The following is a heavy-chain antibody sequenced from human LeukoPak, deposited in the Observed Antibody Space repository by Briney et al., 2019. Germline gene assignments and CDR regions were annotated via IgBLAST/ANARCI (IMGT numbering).Heavy chain of an antibody. CDR1: GYTFTDYY. J-gene: IGHJ4*02. CDR2: INPNSGDT. CDR3: AREVGSGGSGTYYHFDY. D-gene: IGHD1-26*01. Sequence: ASVKVSCKASGYTFTDYYMHWVRQAPGQGLEWMGRINPNSGDTNYAQKFQGRVTMTRDTSISTAYMELSRLRSDDTAVYYCAREVGSGGSGTYYHFDYWGQGTLVTVSS. V-gene: IGHV1-2*06.